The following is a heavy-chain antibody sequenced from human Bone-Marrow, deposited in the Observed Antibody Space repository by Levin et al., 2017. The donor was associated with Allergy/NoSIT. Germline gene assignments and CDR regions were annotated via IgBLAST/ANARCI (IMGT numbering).Heavy chain of an antibody. CDR3: AKIRRTGGNYAVSHFDY. CDR1: RFTFSNYA. V-gene: IGHV3-23*01. J-gene: IGHJ4*02. CDR2: ISGTGAST. D-gene: IGHD3-16*01. Sequence: GGSLRLSCAASRFTFSNYAMTWVRQAPGKGLEWVSVISGTGASTYYADSVRGRFTISRDNSKNTLYLQMNSLRAEDTAIYYCAKIRRTGGNYAVSHFDYWGQGTLVTVSS.